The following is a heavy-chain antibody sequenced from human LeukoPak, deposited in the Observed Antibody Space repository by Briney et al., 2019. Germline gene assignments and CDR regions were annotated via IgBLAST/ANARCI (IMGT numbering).Heavy chain of an antibody. CDR3: AKDALIARLGAAFDI. Sequence: VGSLRLSCAAYGFTFSSYAMSWVRQAPGKGLEWVSAISGSGGSTYYADSVKGRFTISRDNSKNTLYLQMNSLRAEDTAVYYCAKDALIARLGAAFDIWGQGTMVTVSS. CDR2: ISGSGGST. J-gene: IGHJ3*02. CDR1: GFTFSSYA. D-gene: IGHD6-25*01. V-gene: IGHV3-23*01.